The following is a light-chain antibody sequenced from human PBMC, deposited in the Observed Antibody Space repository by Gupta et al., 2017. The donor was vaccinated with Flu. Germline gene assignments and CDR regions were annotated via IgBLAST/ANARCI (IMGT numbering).Light chain of an antibody. Sequence: QPSFALPSSASASPGSSVTPTCTLSRGHRSYLIAWHQQQPGKAPRYLMQREGSGASTWGTGGPGRVSGSSSGADRNITSVNLQAEDEDDYEGETWDTRGVFGGGTKLTVL. V-gene: IGLV4-60*03. CDR2: REGSGAS. J-gene: IGLJ2*01. CDR1: RGHRSYL. CDR3: ETWDTRGV.